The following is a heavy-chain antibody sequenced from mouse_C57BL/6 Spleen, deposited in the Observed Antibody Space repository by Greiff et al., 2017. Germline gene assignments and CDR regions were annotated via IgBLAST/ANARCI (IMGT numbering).Heavy chain of an antibody. CDR2: IYPGGGYT. V-gene: IGHV1-63*01. Sequence: VQLQQSGAELVRPGTSVKMSCKASGYTFTNYWIGWAKQRPGHGLEWIGDIYPGGGYTNYNEKFKGKATMTADKSSSTSYMQFSSLTSYDSAIYDCAGEVVAHLYFDVWGTGTTVTVSS. D-gene: IGHD1-1*01. J-gene: IGHJ1*03. CDR3: AGEVVAHLYFDV. CDR1: GYTFTNYW.